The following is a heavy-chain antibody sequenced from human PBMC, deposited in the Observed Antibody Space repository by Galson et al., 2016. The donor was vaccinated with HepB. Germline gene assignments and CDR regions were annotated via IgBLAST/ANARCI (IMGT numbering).Heavy chain of an antibody. CDR1: GFTFSNYW. D-gene: IGHD1-20*01. Sequence: SLRLSCAASGFTFSNYWMTWVRQAPGKGLEWVAKIKQDGSEKYYVGSVKGRFTISRDNAKNALYLQMNSLRVVDTAVYYCARTITGTPWHHYYYGMDVWGQGTTVTVSS. CDR2: IKQDGSEK. V-gene: IGHV3-7*01. J-gene: IGHJ6*02. CDR3: ARTITGTPWHHYYYGMDV.